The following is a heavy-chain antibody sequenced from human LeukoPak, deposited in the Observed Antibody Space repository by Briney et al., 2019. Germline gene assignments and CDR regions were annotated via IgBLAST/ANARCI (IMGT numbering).Heavy chain of an antibody. Sequence: GGSLRLSCAASGFTFTRHWMHWVRKTPGRGLVWVSRIDNDGRSSTYADSVKGRFTISRDSAKNTVYLQMTSLRDEDTAVYYCARGGVGSSGYVDYYYYNMDVWGKGTAVTVSS. V-gene: IGHV3-74*01. J-gene: IGHJ6*03. CDR2: IDNDGRSS. CDR1: GFTFTRHW. CDR3: ARGGVGSSGYVDYYYYNMDV. D-gene: IGHD5-18*01.